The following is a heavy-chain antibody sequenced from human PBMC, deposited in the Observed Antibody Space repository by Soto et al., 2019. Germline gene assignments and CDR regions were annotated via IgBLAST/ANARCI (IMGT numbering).Heavy chain of an antibody. CDR1: GYTFTGYY. Sequence: ASVKVSCKASGYTFTGYYMHWVRQAPGQGLEWMGWINPNSGGTNYAQKFQGWVTMTRDTSISTAYMELSRLRSDDTAVYYCARGRGYCTNGVCYFYFDYWGQGTLVTVSS. D-gene: IGHD2-8*01. CDR2: INPNSGGT. CDR3: ARGRGYCTNGVCYFYFDY. J-gene: IGHJ4*02. V-gene: IGHV1-2*04.